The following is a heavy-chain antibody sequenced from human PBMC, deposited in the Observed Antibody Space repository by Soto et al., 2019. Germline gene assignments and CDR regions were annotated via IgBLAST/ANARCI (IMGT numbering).Heavy chain of an antibody. CDR2: IKTKIEGETT. Sequence: QLVESGGGLVRPGGSLRLSCSASGFSISSAWMNWVRQAPGKGLEWVGRIKTKIEGETTHYAAPVNGRFTVSRDDSKNMLYLQKTSLKADDTALYYCTTGSVEGVWGQGTTVTVSS. CDR1: GFSISSAW. J-gene: IGHJ6*02. CDR3: TTGSVEGV. D-gene: IGHD2-15*01. V-gene: IGHV3-15*07.